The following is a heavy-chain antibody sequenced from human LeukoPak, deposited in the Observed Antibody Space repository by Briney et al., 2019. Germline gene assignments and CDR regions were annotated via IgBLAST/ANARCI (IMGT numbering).Heavy chain of an antibody. D-gene: IGHD3-9*01. J-gene: IGHJ4*02. CDR1: GFTFSSYG. CDR2: ISYDGSNK. V-gene: IGHV3-30*18. CDR3: AKMCEEIRYFDWSFDY. Sequence: PGGSLRLSCAASGFTFSSYGMHWVRQAPGKGLEWVAVISYDGSNKYYADSVKGRFTISRDNSKNTLYLQMNSLRAEDTAVYYCAKMCEEIRYFDWSFDYWGQGTLVTVSS.